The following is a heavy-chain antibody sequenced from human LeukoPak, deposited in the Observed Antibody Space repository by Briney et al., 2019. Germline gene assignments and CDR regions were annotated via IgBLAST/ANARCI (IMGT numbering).Heavy chain of an antibody. CDR1: GYTFTSYG. Sequence: ASVEVSCKASGYTFTSYGISWVRQAPGQGLGWRGWISAYNGNTNYAQKLQGRVTMTTDTSTSTAYIELRSLRSDDTAVYYCARGVSYSSSYTHRGQGTLVTVSS. J-gene: IGHJ4*02. D-gene: IGHD6-13*01. V-gene: IGHV1-18*01. CDR2: ISAYNGNT. CDR3: ARGVSYSSSYTH.